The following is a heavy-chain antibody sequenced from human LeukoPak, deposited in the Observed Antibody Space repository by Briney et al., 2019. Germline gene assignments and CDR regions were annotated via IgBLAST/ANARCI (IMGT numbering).Heavy chain of an antibody. D-gene: IGHD2-8*01. V-gene: IGHV1-3*01. Sequence: ASVKVSCKASGYTFTSFAMHWVRQAPGQRLEWMGWINAGNGNTKYSQKFQGRVTITRDTSASTAYMELSSLTSEDTAVYYCAKDPHLYCTNGVCSYFDYWGQGTLVTVSS. CDR3: AKDPHLYCTNGVCSYFDY. CDR2: INAGNGNT. J-gene: IGHJ4*02. CDR1: GYTFTSFA.